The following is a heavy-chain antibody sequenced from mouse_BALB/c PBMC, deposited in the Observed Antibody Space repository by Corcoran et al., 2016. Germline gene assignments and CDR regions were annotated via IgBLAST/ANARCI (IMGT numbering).Heavy chain of an antibody. CDR1: GYTFTDYN. D-gene: IGHD1-1*01. CDR2: INPNNGGT. J-gene: IGHJ1*01. CDR3: ARLHYYGSSYRTLYFDV. V-gene: IGHV1-18*01. Sequence: EVLLQQSGPELVKPGASVKIPCKASGYTFTDYNMDWVKQSHGKSLEWIGDINPNNGGTIYNQKFKGKATLTVDKSSSTAYMELRSLTSEDTAVYYCARLHYYGSSYRTLYFDVWGAGTTVTISS.